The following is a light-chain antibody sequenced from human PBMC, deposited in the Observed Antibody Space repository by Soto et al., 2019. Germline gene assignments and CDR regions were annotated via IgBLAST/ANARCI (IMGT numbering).Light chain of an antibody. V-gene: IGKV1-39*01. CDR3: QQSYNAPYT. CDR1: QNIGTS. CDR2: SAS. Sequence: DIPMTQSPSSLSVSMGDRVTITCRASQNIGTSLNWYQMKLGRAPTLLIYSASTLQSGPPSRFSGVGSGTDFTLTTNSLHPEDFASYSCQQSYNAPYTFGQGTMLEIK. J-gene: IGKJ2*01.